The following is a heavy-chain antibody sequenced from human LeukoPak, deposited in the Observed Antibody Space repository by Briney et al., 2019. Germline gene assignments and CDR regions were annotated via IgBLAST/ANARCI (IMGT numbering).Heavy chain of an antibody. CDR3: ATKYGSGVSNWFDP. D-gene: IGHD3-10*01. CDR2: INHSGST. J-gene: IGHJ5*02. V-gene: IGHV4-34*01. CDR1: GGSFSGYY. Sequence: KPSETLSLTCAVYGGSFSGYYWSWIRQPPGKGLEWIGEINHSGSTNYNPSLKSRVTISVDTSKNQFSLKLSSVTAADTAVYYCATKYGSGVSNWFDPWGQGTLVTVSS.